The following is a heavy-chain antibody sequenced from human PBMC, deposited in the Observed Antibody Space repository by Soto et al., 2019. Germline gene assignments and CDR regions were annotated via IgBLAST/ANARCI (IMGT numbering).Heavy chain of an antibody. CDR1: GFTFSNYD. J-gene: IGHJ6*02. CDR3: ARDFGSLRNVMDV. D-gene: IGHD3-10*01. V-gene: IGHV3-13*04. Sequence: EVQLVESGGGLVQPGGSLRLSCAASGFTFSNYDMHWVRQATGKGLEWVSAIDTTGDTYYPGSVKFRFTISRENAKNSLYLQMHSLRAGDTAVYYCARDFGSLRNVMDVWGQGTTVTVSS. CDR2: IDTTGDT.